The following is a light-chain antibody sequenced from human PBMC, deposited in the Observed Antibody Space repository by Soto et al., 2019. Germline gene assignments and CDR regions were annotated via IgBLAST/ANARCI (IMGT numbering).Light chain of an antibody. J-gene: IGLJ1*01. CDR1: SSDVGGYNY. CDR3: SSYTSSSIDYV. CDR2: EVS. Sequence: QSALTQPASVSGSPGQSITISCTGTSSDVGGYNYVSWYQQHPGKAPKLMIYEVSNRPSGVSNRFSGSKSGNTASLTISGLQAEDEGDYYCSSYTSSSIDYVFGTGTNSPS. V-gene: IGLV2-14*01.